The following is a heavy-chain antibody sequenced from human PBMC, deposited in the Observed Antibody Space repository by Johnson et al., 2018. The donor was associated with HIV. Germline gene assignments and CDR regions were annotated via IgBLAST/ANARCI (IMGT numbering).Heavy chain of an antibody. CDR2: ISVTVGST. Sequence: VQLVESGGVVVQPGGSLRLSCAASGFTFSSSAMSWVRQAPGKALAWVSAISVTVGSTYYADSVQGQFTISRDNYKNTLYLQMNSLRAEDTAVYYCAREGGAVASRGFDIWGQGTMVTVSS. V-gene: IGHV3-23*04. D-gene: IGHD6-19*01. CDR1: GFTFSSSA. J-gene: IGHJ3*02. CDR3: AREGGAVASRGFDI.